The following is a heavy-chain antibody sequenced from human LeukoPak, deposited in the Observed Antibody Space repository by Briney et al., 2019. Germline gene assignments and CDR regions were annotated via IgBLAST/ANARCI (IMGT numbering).Heavy chain of an antibody. V-gene: IGHV3-30*03. CDR3: ARDMNNRGAFDI. D-gene: IGHD1/OR15-1a*01. Sequence: GGSLRLSCAASGFTFSSYGIHWVRQAPGKGLEWVAVISYDGTNKYNADSVKGRITISRDNSENTLYLQMSSLRAEDTAVYYCARDMNNRGAFDIWGQGTMVTVSS. CDR2: ISYDGTNK. CDR1: GFTFSSYG. J-gene: IGHJ3*02.